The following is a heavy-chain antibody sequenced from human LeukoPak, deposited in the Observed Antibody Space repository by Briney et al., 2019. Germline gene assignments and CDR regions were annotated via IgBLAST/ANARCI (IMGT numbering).Heavy chain of an antibody. D-gene: IGHD3-9*01. CDR2: IRPTDGST. J-gene: IGHJ5*02. CDR3: TRTINSWFDP. Sequence: ASVKVSCKXSGYTFINHYIHWVRQAPGQGLEWMGVIRPTDGSTSYAQNFQGRLSMTSDTSTSTAYMELSSLRSEDTAIYYCTRTINSWFDPWGQGTPVSVSS. CDR1: GYTFINHY. V-gene: IGHV1-46*01.